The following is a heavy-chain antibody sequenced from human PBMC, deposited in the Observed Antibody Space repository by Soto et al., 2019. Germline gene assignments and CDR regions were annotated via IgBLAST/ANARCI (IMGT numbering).Heavy chain of an antibody. J-gene: IGHJ4*02. CDR3: ARGGSSGHFLD. D-gene: IGHD6-19*01. CDR2: INHSGSS. V-gene: IGHV4-34*01. Sequence: QVQLQQWGAGLLKPSETLSLTCAVYGGSFSRYYCSWVRQPPGTVQEWIREINHSGSSNYNTSLKSRLTISVDTSKNQFSLKRSSVTAADTAVYYCARGGSSGHFLDWGQGTLVTVSS. CDR1: GGSFSRYY.